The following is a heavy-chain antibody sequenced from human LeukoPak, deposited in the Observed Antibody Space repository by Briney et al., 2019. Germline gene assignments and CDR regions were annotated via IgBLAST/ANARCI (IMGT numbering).Heavy chain of an antibody. D-gene: IGHD3-3*01. Sequence: GGSLRLSCTASGFTFRSYIMNWVRQAPGKGLEWVSSISSSSSYIYYADSVKGRFTISRDNAKNSLYLQMNSLRAEVTAVYYCARDRVVIIGGYYYYYGMDVWGQGTTVTVSS. J-gene: IGHJ6*02. CDR3: ARDRVVIIGGYYYYYGMDV. CDR1: GFTFRSYI. V-gene: IGHV3-21*01. CDR2: ISSSSSYI.